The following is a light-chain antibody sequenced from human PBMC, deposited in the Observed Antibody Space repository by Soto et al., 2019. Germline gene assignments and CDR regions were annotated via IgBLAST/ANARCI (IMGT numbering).Light chain of an antibody. CDR2: DTN. Sequence: QAVVTQEPSLTVSPGGTVTLTCGSSTGAVTSGLYPYWFQQKPGQAPRTLIYDTNNKHSWTPARLSGSVLGGKAALTLSGAQPEDEAEYYCLLSFSATHVVFGGGTKLTVL. CDR1: TGAVTSGLY. V-gene: IGLV7-46*01. CDR3: LLSFSATHVV. J-gene: IGLJ2*01.